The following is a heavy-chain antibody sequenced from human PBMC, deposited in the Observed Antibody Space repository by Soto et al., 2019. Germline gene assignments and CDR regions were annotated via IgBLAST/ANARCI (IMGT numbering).Heavy chain of an antibody. CDR1: GNSFSSHA. V-gene: IGHV1-69*06. CDR3: ARGGALSTSWYWGDELDS. J-gene: IGHJ4*02. CDR2: IIPVFDTP. D-gene: IGHD6-13*01. Sequence: PSVKVSCKSSGNSFSSHAITWVRQAPGQGLEWMGGIIPVFDTPTYARRFQDRVTITADKSTNTSYMELRSLRSEDTAVYYCARGGALSTSWYWGDELDSWGQGTQVTVSS.